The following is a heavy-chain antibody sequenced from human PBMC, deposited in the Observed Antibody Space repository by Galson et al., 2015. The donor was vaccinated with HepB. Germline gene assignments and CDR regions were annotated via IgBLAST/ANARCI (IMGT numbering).Heavy chain of an antibody. D-gene: IGHD2-15*01. V-gene: IGHV1-46*04. J-gene: IGHJ4*02. CDR2: INPSSGST. CDR3: ARERGGGSLPLDY. Sequence: SVKVSCKASGYTFTSYYMHWVRQAPGQGLEWMGIINPSSGSTSYAQKLQGRVTMTRDTSTSTVYMELSSLRSEDTAVYYCARERGGGSLPLDYWGQGTLVTVSS. CDR1: GYTFTSYY.